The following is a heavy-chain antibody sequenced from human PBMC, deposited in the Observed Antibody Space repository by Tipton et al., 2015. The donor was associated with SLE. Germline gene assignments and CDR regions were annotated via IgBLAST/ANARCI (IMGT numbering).Heavy chain of an antibody. D-gene: IGHD6-13*01. Sequence: TLSLTCTVSGGSISSGDYYWSWIRQPPGKGLEWIGYIYYSGSTNYNPSLKSRVTISVDTSKNQFSLKLSSVTAADTAVYYCARGLPYSSSWLYYFDYWGQGTLVTVSS. CDR1: GGSISSGDYY. CDR2: IYYSGST. V-gene: IGHV4-61*08. J-gene: IGHJ4*02. CDR3: ARGLPYSSSWLYYFDY.